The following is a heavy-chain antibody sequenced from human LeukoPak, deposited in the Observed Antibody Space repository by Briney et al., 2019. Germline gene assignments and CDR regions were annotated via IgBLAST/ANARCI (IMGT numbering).Heavy chain of an antibody. V-gene: IGHV1-18*01. J-gene: IGHJ4*02. CDR3: ARVLGYYIGLYYFDY. D-gene: IGHD4-17*01. CDR2: ISGNGDNT. CDR1: GYTYTTYG. Sequence: WASVKVSCKASGYTYTTYGISWVRQAPGQGLEWMRWISGNGDNTKYVQEFQGRVTMTTDTSTSTAYMDLRNLRSDDTAIYYCARVLGYYIGLYYFDYSGLGTLVTVSS.